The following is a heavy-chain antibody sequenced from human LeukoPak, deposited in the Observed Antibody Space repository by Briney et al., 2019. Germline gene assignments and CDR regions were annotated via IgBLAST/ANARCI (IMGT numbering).Heavy chain of an antibody. D-gene: IGHD1-1*01. CDR2: INPSGGST. CDR3: ATAREERHDAFDI. Sequence: GASVKVSCKASGYTLTSNYMHWVRQAPGQGLEWMGIINPSGGSTSYPQKFQGRVTMTRDTSTSTVYMELSSLRSEDTAVYYCATAREERHDAFDIWGQGTMVTVSS. J-gene: IGHJ3*02. V-gene: IGHV1-46*01. CDR1: GYTLTSNY.